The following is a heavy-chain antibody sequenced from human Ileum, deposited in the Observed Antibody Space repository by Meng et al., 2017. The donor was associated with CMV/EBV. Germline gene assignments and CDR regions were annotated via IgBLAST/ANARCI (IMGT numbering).Heavy chain of an antibody. CDR1: GGSINSNNYY. CDR2: IYYNGNT. J-gene: IGHJ4*02. Sequence: QVNLQESGPGLVKPSETLSLTCTVSGGSINSNNYYWGWIRQPPGKGLEWIGSIYYNGNTPYNPSLKSRVTISLDTSNNQFSLRLSSVTAADTAVYYCARDITGSHFDHWGQGVLVTVSS. V-gene: IGHV4-39*07. D-gene: IGHD1-20*01. CDR3: ARDITGSHFDH.